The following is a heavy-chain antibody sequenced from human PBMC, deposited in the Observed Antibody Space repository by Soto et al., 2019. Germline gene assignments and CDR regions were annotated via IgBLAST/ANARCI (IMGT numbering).Heavy chain of an antibody. CDR3: ARDYGDYDGWFDP. D-gene: IGHD4-17*01. J-gene: IGHJ5*02. Sequence: GASVKVSCKASGGTFSGYAISWVRQAPGQGLEWMGGIIPIFGTANYAQKFQGRVTITADKSTSTAYMELSSLRSEDTAVYYCARDYGDYDGWFDPWGQGTLVTVSS. V-gene: IGHV1-69*06. CDR1: GGTFSGYA. CDR2: IIPIFGTA.